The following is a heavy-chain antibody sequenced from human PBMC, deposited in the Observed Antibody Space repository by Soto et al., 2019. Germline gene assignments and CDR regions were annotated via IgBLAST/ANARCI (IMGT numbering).Heavy chain of an antibody. D-gene: IGHD6-19*01. CDR1: GFTFSSYA. Sequence: EVQLLESGGGLVQPGGSLRLSCAASGFTFSSYAMSWVRQAPGKGLEWVSAISGSGGSTYYADSVKGRFSISRDNSKNTLYLQMNSLRAEDTAVYYCAKDLVGYSGGWYPVDYWGQGTLVTVSS. J-gene: IGHJ4*02. CDR2: ISGSGGST. V-gene: IGHV3-23*01. CDR3: AKDLVGYSGGWYPVDY.